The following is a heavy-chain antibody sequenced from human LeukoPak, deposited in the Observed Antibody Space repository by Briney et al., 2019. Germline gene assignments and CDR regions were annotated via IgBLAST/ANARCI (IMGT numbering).Heavy chain of an antibody. CDR3: ARAPLWGGYNCFDY. Sequence: ASVKVSCKASGGTFSSYAISWVRQAPGQGLEWMGGIIPIFGTANYAQKFQGRVTITTDESTSTAYLELSSLRSEDTAVYYCARAPLWGGYNCFDYWGQGTLVTVSS. D-gene: IGHD5-24*01. CDR2: IIPIFGTA. CDR1: GGTFSSYA. V-gene: IGHV1-69*05. J-gene: IGHJ4*02.